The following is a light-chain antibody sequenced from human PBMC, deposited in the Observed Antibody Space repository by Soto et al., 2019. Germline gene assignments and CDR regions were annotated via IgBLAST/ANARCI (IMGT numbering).Light chain of an antibody. CDR1: QGISSA. CDR3: QQFNSYPPT. CDR2: DVS. J-gene: IGKJ4*01. Sequence: AIQLTQSPSSLSASVGDRVTITCRASQGISSALVWYQQRPGKAPKVLIYDVSSLESGVPSRFSGSGSGTDFTLTISSLQPEDFAIYYCQQFNSYPPTFGGGTKVEIK. V-gene: IGKV1-13*02.